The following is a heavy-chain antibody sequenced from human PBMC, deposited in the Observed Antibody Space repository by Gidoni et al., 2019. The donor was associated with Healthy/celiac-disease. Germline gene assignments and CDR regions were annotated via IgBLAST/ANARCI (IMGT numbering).Heavy chain of an antibody. D-gene: IGHD3-3*01. CDR2: TYYRSQWSN. Sequence: QVQLQQSGPGLVKPSQTLSLTCAISGASVSSDSSAWNWIRQTPSRGLEWLGRTYYRSQWSNDYAVSVKSRITINPDTSKNQFSLQLNSVTPEDTAVYYCARGYDFWDAMDVWGQGTTVTVSS. CDR1: GASVSSDSSA. J-gene: IGHJ6*02. CDR3: ARGYDFWDAMDV. V-gene: IGHV6-1*01.